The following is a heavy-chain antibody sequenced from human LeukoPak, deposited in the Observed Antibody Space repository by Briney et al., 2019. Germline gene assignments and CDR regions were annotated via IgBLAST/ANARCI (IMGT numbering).Heavy chain of an antibody. D-gene: IGHD3-22*01. CDR2: IYYSGST. J-gene: IGHJ1*01. CDR1: GGSISSYY. V-gene: IGHV4-59*08. Sequence: PSETLSLTCTVSGGSISSYYWSWIRQPPGKGLEWIGYIYYSGSTNYNPSLKSRVTISVDTSKNQFSLKLSSVTAADTAVYYCARLYYYDSSGGSEYFQHWGQGTLVTVSS. CDR3: ARLYYYDSSGGSEYFQH.